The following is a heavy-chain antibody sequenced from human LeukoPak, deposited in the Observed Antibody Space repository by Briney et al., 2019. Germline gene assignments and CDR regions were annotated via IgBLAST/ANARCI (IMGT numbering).Heavy chain of an antibody. CDR3: AREGIAEPDTNWFDP. J-gene: IGHJ5*02. CDR2: INPTSGGT. Sequence: GASVKVSCKPSGYTFTAYYLHWVRQAPGQGLEWMGWINPTSGGTHYAQKFQGRVTMTRDTSSSTAYMELSRLTSDDTAVYYCAREGIAEPDTNWFDPWGQGTLVTVSS. CDR1: GYTFTAYY. V-gene: IGHV1-2*02. D-gene: IGHD6-13*01.